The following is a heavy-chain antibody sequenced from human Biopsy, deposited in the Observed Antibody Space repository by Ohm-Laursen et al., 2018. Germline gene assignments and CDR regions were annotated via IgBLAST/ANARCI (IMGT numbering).Heavy chain of an antibody. V-gene: IGHV1-69*06. CDR2: VMPIFGTA. J-gene: IGHJ6*02. CDR3: ATRVTPVTTLYYYAMDV. CDR1: GVTFNSYA. Sequence: SSVKVSCKTSGVTFNSYAISWVRQAPGQGLEWMGGVMPIFGTANYAQKFQGRVTITADKSTSTAHLDLSSLRFEDTAVYYCATRVTPVTTLYYYAMDVWGQRTTVTVSS. D-gene: IGHD4-17*01.